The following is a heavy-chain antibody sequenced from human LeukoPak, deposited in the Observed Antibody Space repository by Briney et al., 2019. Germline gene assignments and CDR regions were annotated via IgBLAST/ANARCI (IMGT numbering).Heavy chain of an antibody. CDR3: ARQPVAGTIY. V-gene: IGHV5-10-1*01. CDR1: GYSLTSYW. J-gene: IGHJ4*02. CDR2: IDPSDSYT. D-gene: IGHD6-19*01. Sequence: GEPLKISCKGSGYSLTSYWISWVRQMPGKGLEWMGRIDPSDSYTNYSPSFQGHVTISADKSISTAYLQWSSLKASDTAMYYCARQPVAGTIYWGQGTLVTVSS.